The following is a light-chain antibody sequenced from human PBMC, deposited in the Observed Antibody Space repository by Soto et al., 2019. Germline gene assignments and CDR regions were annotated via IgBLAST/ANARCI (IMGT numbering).Light chain of an antibody. CDR3: QQYYSYPPIT. V-gene: IGKV1-8*01. CDR1: QGISSY. CDR2: AAS. Sequence: IQMTQSPSTLSASVGDRVTITCRASQGISSYLAWYQQKPGKAPKLLIYAASTLQSGVPSRFSGSGSGTDFTLTISCLQSEDFATYYCQQYYSYPPITFGQGTRLEIK. J-gene: IGKJ5*01.